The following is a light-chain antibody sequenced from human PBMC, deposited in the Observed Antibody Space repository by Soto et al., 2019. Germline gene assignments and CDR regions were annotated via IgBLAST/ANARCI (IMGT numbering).Light chain of an antibody. CDR1: QFVSSF. V-gene: IGKV1-39*01. CDR3: PQSYSRARS. Sequence: EMQMSESPSTRSASVGDRVTITCRASQFVSSFLGWYQQKPGKAPNLLIYTTSNLESWVPSRFSGSGSGTDFTLTISSLQLQAFPTYFCPQSYSRARSFGPGTKVDIK. J-gene: IGKJ1*01. CDR2: TTS.